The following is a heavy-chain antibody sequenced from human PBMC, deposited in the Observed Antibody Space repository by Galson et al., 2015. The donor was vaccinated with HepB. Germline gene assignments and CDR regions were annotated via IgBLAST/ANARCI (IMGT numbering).Heavy chain of an antibody. CDR3: ARPTIYTEYFQN. CDR1: GFNFTTYW. V-gene: IGHV5-51*01. D-gene: IGHD2-2*02. CDR2: IYPGDSDT. J-gene: IGHJ1*01. Sequence: QSGAEVKKPGESLKISCKGSGFNFTTYWIAWVRQMPGKGLEWMGIIYPGDSDTRYSPSFQGQVTMSADKSVNTAYLQWSSLKASDSAMYFCARPTIYTEYFQNWGQGTLVTVSS.